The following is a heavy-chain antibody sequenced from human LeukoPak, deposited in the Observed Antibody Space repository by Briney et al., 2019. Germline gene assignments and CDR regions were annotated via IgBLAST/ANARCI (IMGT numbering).Heavy chain of an antibody. V-gene: IGHV1-69*06. CDR2: IIPIFGTA. Sequence: GSSVKVSCKASGGTFSNYAISWVRQAPGQGLEWMGGIIPIFGTADYAQKFQGRVTITADKSTSTAYMELSSLRSEDTAVYYCASNRNPPMVREPRFPFDPWGQGTLVTVSS. D-gene: IGHD3-10*01. CDR3: ASNRNPPMVREPRFPFDP. J-gene: IGHJ5*02. CDR1: GGTFSNYA.